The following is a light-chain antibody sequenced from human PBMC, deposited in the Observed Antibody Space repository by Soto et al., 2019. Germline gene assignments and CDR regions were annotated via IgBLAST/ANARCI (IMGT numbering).Light chain of an antibody. CDR1: SSNVGNNF. CDR2: DNS. J-gene: IGLJ2*01. CDR3: GTWDPKLSAVV. Sequence: QSVLTQPPSMSAAPGQKVTITCSGSSSNVGNNFVSWYQQLPGTAPKLLIFDNSQRPSGIPDRFFGSKSGTSATLAITGPQTGDEAVYYCGTWDPKLSAVVFGGGTKVTVL. V-gene: IGLV1-51*01.